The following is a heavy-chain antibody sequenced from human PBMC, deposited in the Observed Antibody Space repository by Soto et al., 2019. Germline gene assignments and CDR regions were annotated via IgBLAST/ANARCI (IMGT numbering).Heavy chain of an antibody. D-gene: IGHD6-19*01. J-gene: IGHJ6*02. V-gene: IGHV1-69*06. CDR1: GGTFSSYA. Sequence: QVQLVQSGAEVKKPGSSVKVSCKASGGTFSSYAISWVRQAPGQGLEWMGGIIPIFGTANYAQKFQGRVTITADKSTSTAYMELSSLRSEGTAVYYCARRGDRKIAVAGTDPVFYYYGMDVWGQGTTVTVSS. CDR2: IIPIFGTA. CDR3: ARRGDRKIAVAGTDPVFYYYGMDV.